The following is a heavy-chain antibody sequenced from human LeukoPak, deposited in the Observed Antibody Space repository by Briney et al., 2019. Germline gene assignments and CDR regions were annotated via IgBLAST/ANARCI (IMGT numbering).Heavy chain of an antibody. V-gene: IGHV4-59*01. CDR3: ARDLSWGSDGFDI. J-gene: IGHJ3*02. D-gene: IGHD7-27*01. CDR2: IYYSGST. CDR1: GGSISSYY. Sequence: SETLSLTCTVSGGSISSYYWSWIRQPPGKGLEWIGYIYYSGSTNYNPSLKSRVTISVDTSKNQFSLKLSSVTAADTAVYYCARDLSWGSDGFDIWGQGTMVTVSS.